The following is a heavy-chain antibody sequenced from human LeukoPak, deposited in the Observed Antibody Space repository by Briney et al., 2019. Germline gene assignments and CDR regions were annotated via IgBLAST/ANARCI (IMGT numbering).Heavy chain of an antibody. J-gene: IGHJ4*02. CDR2: IFYDGSTK. CDR3: AKDQAYYFSFADY. Sequence: PGRSLLLSCAASGITFNNYGMHWGRPAPGKGLEWVAVIFYDGSTKHYADSVKGRFTISRDNSKNTLYLEMNSLRAEDTAVYYCAKDQAYYFSFADYWGQGTRVTVSS. V-gene: IGHV3-33*06. D-gene: IGHD2/OR15-2a*01. CDR1: GITFNNYG.